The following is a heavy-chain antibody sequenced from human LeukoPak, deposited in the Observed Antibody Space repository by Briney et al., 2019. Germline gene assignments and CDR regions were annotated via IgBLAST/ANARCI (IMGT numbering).Heavy chain of an antibody. D-gene: IGHD6-13*01. Sequence: PSETLSLTCTVSGGSISTSSYYWGWIRQPPGKGLEWIGSIYYSGSTHYNPSLKSRVSLSLDTSKNQFSLKLSSVTAADTAVYYCARGVIAAGGNDFDYWGQGTLVTVSS. CDR3: ARGVIAAGGNDFDY. J-gene: IGHJ4*02. V-gene: IGHV4-39*07. CDR2: IYYSGST. CDR1: GGSISTSSYY.